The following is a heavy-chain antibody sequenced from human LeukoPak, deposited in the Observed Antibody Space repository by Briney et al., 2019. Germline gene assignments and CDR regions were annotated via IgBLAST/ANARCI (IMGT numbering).Heavy chain of an antibody. CDR2: ISGSGGST. D-gene: IGHD3-10*01. CDR3: AKDPRYYYGSGSYYPHYFDY. J-gene: IGHJ4*02. V-gene: IGHV3-23*01. Sequence: PGGSLRLSCAASGFTFSNNVMSWVRQAPGKGLEWVSAISGSGGSTYYADSVKGRFTISRDNSKNTLYLQMNSLRAEDTAVYYCAKDPRYYYGSGSYYPHYFDYWGQGTLVTVSS. CDR1: GFTFSNNV.